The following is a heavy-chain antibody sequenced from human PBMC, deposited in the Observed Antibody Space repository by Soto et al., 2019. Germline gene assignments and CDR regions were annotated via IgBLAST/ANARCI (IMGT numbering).Heavy chain of an antibody. CDR3: ARKWAVAGTFDY. Sequence: QVQLQESGPGLVKPSGTLSLTCAVSSGSISSSNWWSWVRQPPGQGLEWIGEIYHSGSTNYNPSLKSRATITVDKPKNQFSLKLSSVTAADTAVYYCARKWAVAGTFDYWGQGTLVTVSS. D-gene: IGHD6-19*01. CDR2: IYHSGST. J-gene: IGHJ4*02. CDR1: SGSISSSNW. V-gene: IGHV4-4*02.